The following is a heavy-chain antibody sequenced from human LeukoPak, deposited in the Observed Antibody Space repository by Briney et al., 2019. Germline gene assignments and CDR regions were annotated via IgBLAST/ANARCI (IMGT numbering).Heavy chain of an antibody. CDR2: ITASNGNT. D-gene: IGHD5-18*01. CDR1: GYNFNSYG. V-gene: IGHV1-18*01. CDR3: ARDLARGYSYGYNAFDI. J-gene: IGHJ3*02. Sequence: PSVKVSCKPSGYNFNSYGIGWVRQAPRQGREWMGWITASNGNTNYAQKVQGRVTMTTDTSTSTAYMELRSLRSDDTAVYFCARDLARGYSYGYNAFDIWGQGTMVTVSS.